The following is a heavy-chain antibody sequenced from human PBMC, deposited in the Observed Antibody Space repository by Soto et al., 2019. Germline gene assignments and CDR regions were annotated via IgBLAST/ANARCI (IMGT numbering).Heavy chain of an antibody. V-gene: IGHV3-7*03. Sequence: XESLRLSCAASGFTFSSYWMSWVRQAPGKGLEWVANIKQDGSEKYYVDSVKGRFTISRDNAKNSLYLQMNSLRAEDTAVYYCSSGYSPWYFDYWGQGTLVTVSS. J-gene: IGHJ4*02. CDR2: IKQDGSEK. CDR3: SSGYSPWYFDY. D-gene: IGHD3-22*01. CDR1: GFTFSSYW.